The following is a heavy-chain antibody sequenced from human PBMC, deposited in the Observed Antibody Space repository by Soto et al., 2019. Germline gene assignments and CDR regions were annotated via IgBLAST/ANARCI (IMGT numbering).Heavy chain of an antibody. V-gene: IGHV4-30-4*01. J-gene: IGHJ5*01. Sequence: KTSETLSLTCTVSGGSISDDSYWSWIRQTPGKGLEWIGYIYHTGNTYYNPSLRSRVSVSVDKSKSQFSLKLISVTAADTAVYFCARDEYQLLSSVSRFDSWGQGTLVTVSS. CDR2: IYHTGNT. CDR1: GGSISDDSY. CDR3: ARDEYQLLSSVSRFDS. D-gene: IGHD2-2*01.